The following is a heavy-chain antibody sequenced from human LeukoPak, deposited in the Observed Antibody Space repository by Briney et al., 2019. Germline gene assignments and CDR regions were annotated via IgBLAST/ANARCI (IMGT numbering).Heavy chain of an antibody. CDR1: GYTSTSYG. CDR3: AVAAAGTFWFDP. D-gene: IGHD6-13*01. V-gene: IGHV1-18*04. J-gene: IGHJ5*02. Sequence: ASVKVSCKASGYTSTSYGISWVRQAPGQGLEWMGWISAYNGNTNYAQKLQGRVTMTTDTSTSTAYMELRSLRSDDTAVYYCAVAAAGTFWFDPWGQGTLVTVSS. CDR2: ISAYNGNT.